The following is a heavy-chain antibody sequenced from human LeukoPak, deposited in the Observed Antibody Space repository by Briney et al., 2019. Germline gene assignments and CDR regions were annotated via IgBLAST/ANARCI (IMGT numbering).Heavy chain of an antibody. CDR2: IWYGGSNK. CDR3: ARALYYYDSSGYPSGY. Sequence: GGSLRLSCAASGFTFSSYGMHWVRQAPGKGLEWVAVIWYGGSNKYYADSVKGRFTISRDNSKNTLYLQMNSLRAEDTAVYYCARALYYYDSSGYPSGYWGQGTLVTVSS. V-gene: IGHV3-33*08. D-gene: IGHD3-22*01. CDR1: GFTFSSYG. J-gene: IGHJ4*02.